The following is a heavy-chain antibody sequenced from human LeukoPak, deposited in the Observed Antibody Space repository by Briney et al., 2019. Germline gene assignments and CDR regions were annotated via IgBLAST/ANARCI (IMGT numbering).Heavy chain of an antibody. V-gene: IGHV3-21*01. D-gene: IGHD3-10*02. CDR3: ARDLHVRGIITNTNWFVP. CDR2: ISSSSGSK. CDR1: GFAFSSYS. Sequence: GGSLRLSCAASGFAFSSYSMNWVRQAPGKGLEWVSSISSSSGSKYYSDSLKGRFTISRDNAKGLLYLQMNSLRAEDTAVYYCARDLHVRGIITNTNWFVPWGQGTLVTVSS. J-gene: IGHJ5*02.